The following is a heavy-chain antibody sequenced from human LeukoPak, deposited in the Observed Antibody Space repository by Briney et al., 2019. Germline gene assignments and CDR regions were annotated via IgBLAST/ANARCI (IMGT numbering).Heavy chain of an antibody. V-gene: IGHV1-2*02. J-gene: IGHJ3*02. CDR1: GYTFTGYY. CDR3: ARGVDSSSWYWILEDDAFDI. CDR2: INPNRGGT. D-gene: IGHD6-13*01. Sequence: ASVKVSCKASGYTFTGYYMHWGLQAPGQGLEGMGWINPNRGGTNYAQKFQGRVTMTRDTSISTAYMELSRLRSEDTAVYYCARGVDSSSWYWILEDDAFDIWGQGTMVTVSS.